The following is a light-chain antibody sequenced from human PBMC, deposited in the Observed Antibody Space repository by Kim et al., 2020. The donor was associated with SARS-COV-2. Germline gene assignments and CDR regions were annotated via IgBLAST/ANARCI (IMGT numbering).Light chain of an antibody. CDR2: KAS. J-gene: IGKJ1*01. V-gene: IGKV1-5*03. CDR3: QQYNSYSPT. Sequence: ASVGDRVTISCRASQSMSSWLAWYQHKPGEAPKLLLYKASSLESGVPSRFSGSGSRTEFTLTISSLQPDDFATYFCQQYNSYSPTLGQGTKVDI. CDR1: QSMSSW.